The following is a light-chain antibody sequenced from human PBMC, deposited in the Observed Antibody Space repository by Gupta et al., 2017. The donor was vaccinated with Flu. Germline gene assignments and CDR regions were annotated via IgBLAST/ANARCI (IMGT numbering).Light chain of an antibody. J-gene: IGKJ2*01. CDR2: WAS. CDR1: QSVLYPCNNKNY. V-gene: IGKV4-1*01. Sequence: DIVMTQSPDPLAVSLGERATINCKSSQSVLYPCNNKNYLAWYQQKPGQSPKVLFYWASTRESGVPDRFSGSGSGTDFTLTISSLQAEDVAVYFCQQDNSIPVTFGQGTKLEIK. CDR3: QQDNSIPVT.